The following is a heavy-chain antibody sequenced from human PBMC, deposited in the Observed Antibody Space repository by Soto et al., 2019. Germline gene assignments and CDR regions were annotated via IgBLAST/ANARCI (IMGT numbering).Heavy chain of an antibody. CDR2: INYNGRT. Sequence: QVQLQESGPGLVKPSETLSLTCTVSGGSISTYYWSWIRQPPGKGLEWIGYINYNGRTNYNPSLKSRVTMSLDTSKNQFSLKLRSMTAADTAVFYCARYAGSSWFDYWGQGTLVTVSS. CDR3: ARYAGSSWFDY. J-gene: IGHJ4*02. CDR1: GGSISTYY. V-gene: IGHV4-59*01. D-gene: IGHD6-13*01.